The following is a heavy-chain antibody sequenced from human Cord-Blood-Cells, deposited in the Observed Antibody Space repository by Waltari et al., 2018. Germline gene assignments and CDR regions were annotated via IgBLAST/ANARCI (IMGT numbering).Heavy chain of an antibody. CDR2: IYYSGST. J-gene: IGHJ5*02. CDR3: ARRGTTGTTGWFDP. V-gene: IGHV4-59*08. Sequence: QVQLQESSPGLVKPSATLSLTSPVSGGSIRSYYWSWIRQPPGKGLEWIGYIYYSGSTNYNPSLKSRVTISVDTSKNQFSLKLSSVTAADTAVYYCARRGTTGTTGWFDPWGQGTLVTVSS. D-gene: IGHD1-1*01. CDR1: GGSIRSYY.